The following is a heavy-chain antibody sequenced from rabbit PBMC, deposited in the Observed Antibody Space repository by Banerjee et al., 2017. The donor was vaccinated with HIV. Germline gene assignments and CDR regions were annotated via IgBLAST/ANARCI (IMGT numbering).Heavy chain of an antibody. J-gene: IGHJ4*01. D-gene: IGHD6-1*01. CDR1: GFSFSSSYW. CDR3: ARSYYTYSYAHNL. V-gene: IGHV1S45*01. CDR2: IYVGSGGSD. Sequence: QEQLVESGGGLVQPEGSLTLTCKASGFSFSSSYWICWVRQAPGKGLEWVACIYVGSGGSDYYADWAKGRFTISKTSSTTVTLQMTSLTAADTATYFCARSYYTYSYAHNLWGPGTLVTVS.